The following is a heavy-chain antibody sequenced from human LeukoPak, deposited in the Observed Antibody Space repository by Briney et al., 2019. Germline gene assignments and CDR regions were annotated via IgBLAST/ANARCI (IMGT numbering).Heavy chain of an antibody. Sequence: GGSLRLSCVVSGITLSNYGMSRVRQAPGKGLEWVAGISDRGGSTNYADSVKGRFTISRDNPKNSLYLQMNTLRSEVTAVYFCAKRGVVIRAVLVVGFHKEAYYFDSWGQGALVTVSS. CDR2: ISDRGGST. CDR3: AKRGVVIRAVLVVGFHKEAYYFDS. V-gene: IGHV3-23*01. CDR1: GITLSNYG. D-gene: IGHD2-15*01. J-gene: IGHJ4*02.